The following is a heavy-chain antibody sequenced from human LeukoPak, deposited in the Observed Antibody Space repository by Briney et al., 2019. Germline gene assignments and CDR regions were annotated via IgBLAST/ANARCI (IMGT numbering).Heavy chain of an antibody. Sequence: ASVKVSCKASGYTFTGYYMHWVRQAPGQGLEWMGWINPNSGGTNYAQKFQGRVTMTRDTSISTAYMELSRLRSDDTAVYHCARASRSFSVSSYHYYMDVWGKGTMVSVSS. J-gene: IGHJ6*03. CDR3: ARASRSFSVSSYHYYMDV. D-gene: IGHD5/OR15-5a*01. CDR2: INPNSGGT. CDR1: GYTFTGYY. V-gene: IGHV1-2*02.